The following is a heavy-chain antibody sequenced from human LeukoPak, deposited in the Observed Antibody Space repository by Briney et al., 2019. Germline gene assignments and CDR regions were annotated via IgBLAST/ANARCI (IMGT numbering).Heavy chain of an antibody. CDR1: GXXXTGYX. J-gene: IGHJ4*02. CDR2: INPNSGST. D-gene: IGHD1-26*01. CDR3: ARDIVGATRGY. Sequence: SGXXXTGYXXXXXRXAPGXXXEWMGWINPNSGSTNYAQKFQGRVTMTRDTSISTAYMELSRLRSDDTAVYYCARDIVGATRGYWGQGTLVTVSS. V-gene: IGHV1-2*02.